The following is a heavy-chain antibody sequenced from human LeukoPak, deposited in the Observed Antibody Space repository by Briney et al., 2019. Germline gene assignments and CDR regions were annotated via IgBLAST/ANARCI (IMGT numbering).Heavy chain of an antibody. CDR1: GFTFDDYA. CDR3: ARGSPACDY. J-gene: IGHJ4*02. CDR2: ISGDGGST. V-gene: IGHV3-43*02. Sequence: GGSLRLSCAASGFTFDDYAMHWVRQAPGKGLEWVSLISGDGGSTYYADSVKGRFTISRDNAKNSLYLQMNSLRAEDTAVYYCARGSPACDYWGQGTPVTVSS.